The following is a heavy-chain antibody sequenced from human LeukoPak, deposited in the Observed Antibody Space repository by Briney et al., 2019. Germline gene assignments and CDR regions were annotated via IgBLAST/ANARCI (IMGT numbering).Heavy chain of an antibody. Sequence: GGSLRLSCAASGFTVSSNYMNWVRQAPGKGLEWVSVVYNDDSAYYAGSVKGRFTISRDNSKNTLFLQMNSLRAEDTAVYYCARARRDGYNYAFDYWGQGSLVTVSS. V-gene: IGHV3-66*01. D-gene: IGHD5-24*01. CDR1: GFTVSSNY. CDR3: ARARRDGYNYAFDY. CDR2: VYNDDSA. J-gene: IGHJ4*02.